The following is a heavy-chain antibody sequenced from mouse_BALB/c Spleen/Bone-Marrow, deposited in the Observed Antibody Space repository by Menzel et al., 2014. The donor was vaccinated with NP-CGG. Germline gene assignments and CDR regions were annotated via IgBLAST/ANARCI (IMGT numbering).Heavy chain of an antibody. CDR2: TDPSNSGT. CDR1: GYTFTSYW. V-gene: IGHV1S127*01. J-gene: IGHJ2*02. CDR3: ARLDGNYRNYFDY. D-gene: IGHD2-1*01. Sequence: VKLMESGPELVRPGASVKMSCKASGYTFTSYWTHWVKQRPGQGLEWIGMTDPSNSGTRLTQKFRDKATLNVDKSSNTAYMQLSSLTSEDSAVYYCARLDGNYRNYFDYWGQGTSLTVSS.